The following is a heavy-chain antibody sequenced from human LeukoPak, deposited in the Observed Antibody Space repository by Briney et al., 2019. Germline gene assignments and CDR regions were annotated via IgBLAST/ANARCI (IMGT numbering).Heavy chain of an antibody. D-gene: IGHD6-19*01. V-gene: IGHV4-34*01. J-gene: IGHJ4*02. CDR3: ARLQWLVRGFDY. Sequence: KPSETLSLTCAVYGGSSSGYYWSWIRQPPGKGLEWIGEINHSGSTNYNPSLKSRVTISVDTSKNQFSLKLSSVTAADTAVYYCARLQWLVRGFDYWGQGTLVTVSS. CDR1: GGSSSGYY. CDR2: INHSGST.